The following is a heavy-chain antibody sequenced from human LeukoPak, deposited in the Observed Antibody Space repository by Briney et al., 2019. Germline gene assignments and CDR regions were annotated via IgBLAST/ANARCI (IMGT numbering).Heavy chain of an antibody. CDR1: GYSFTNYG. J-gene: IGHJ4*02. CDR2: ISGENGNT. CDR3: ARWGVHGTTTYCFGY. D-gene: IGHD2/OR15-2a*01. V-gene: IGHV1-18*04. Sequence: GASVKVSCKTSGYSFTNYGISWMRQAPGQGPEWMGWISGENGNTNYAQKFQARFTMTTNTSTGVAYMELRSLRSDDTAVYYCARWGVHGTTTYCFGYWGQGSLVTVSS.